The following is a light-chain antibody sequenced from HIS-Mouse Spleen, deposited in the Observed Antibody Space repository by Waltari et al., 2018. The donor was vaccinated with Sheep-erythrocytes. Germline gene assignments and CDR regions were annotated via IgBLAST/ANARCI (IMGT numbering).Light chain of an antibody. CDR2: DVS. Sequence: QSALTQPRSVSGSPGPSVTISCTGPSSYVGGYNYVSWYQQHPGKAPKLMIYDVSKRPSGVPDRFSGSKSGNTASLTISGLQAEDEADYYCCSYAGSYNHVFATGTKVTVL. CDR3: CSYAGSYNHV. CDR1: SSYVGGYNY. V-gene: IGLV2-11*01. J-gene: IGLJ1*01.